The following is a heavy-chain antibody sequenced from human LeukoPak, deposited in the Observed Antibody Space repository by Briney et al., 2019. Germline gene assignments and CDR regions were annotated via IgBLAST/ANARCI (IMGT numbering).Heavy chain of an antibody. V-gene: IGHV1-46*01. CDR1: GYTFTSYY. D-gene: IGHD3-9*01. J-gene: IGHJ6*02. CDR2: INPSDGST. Sequence: GASVKVSCKAPGYTFTSYYMHWVRQAPGQGLEWMGIINPSDGSTSYAQRFQGRATMTRDTSTSTVYMELSSLRSEDTAVYYCARALKYYDILTGQERTVYYYYGMDVWGQGTTVTVSS. CDR3: ARALKYYDILTGQERTVYYYYGMDV.